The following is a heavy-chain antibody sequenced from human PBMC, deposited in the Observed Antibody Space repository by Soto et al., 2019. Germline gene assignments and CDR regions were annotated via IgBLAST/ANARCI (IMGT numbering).Heavy chain of an antibody. Sequence: QVQLVESGGGVVQPGRSLRLSCAASGFTFSSYAMHWVRQAPGKGLEWVAVISYDGSNKYYADSVKGRFTISRDNSKNTLYLQMNRLRAEDTAVYYCASSAMVRGVIPIDYWGQGTLVTVSS. D-gene: IGHD3-10*01. CDR3: ASSAMVRGVIPIDY. CDR2: ISYDGSNK. J-gene: IGHJ4*02. V-gene: IGHV3-30-3*01. CDR1: GFTFSSYA.